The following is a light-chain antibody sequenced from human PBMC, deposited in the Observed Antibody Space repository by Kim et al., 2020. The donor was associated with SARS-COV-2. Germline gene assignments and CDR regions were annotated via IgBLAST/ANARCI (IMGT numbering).Light chain of an antibody. V-gene: IGLV2-23*02. CDR1: SSDVWSSNF. CDR3: CSYAGSMV. Sequence: SPGQSFTIPCSGTSSDVWSSNFDAWYQQHPGKAPKLMIYEVSKRPSGVSNRFSGSKSGNTASLTISGLQAEDEADYYCCSYAGSMVFGGGTQLTVL. CDR2: EVS. J-gene: IGLJ2*01.